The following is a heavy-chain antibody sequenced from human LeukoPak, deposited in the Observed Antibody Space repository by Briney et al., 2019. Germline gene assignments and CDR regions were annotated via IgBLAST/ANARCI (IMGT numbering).Heavy chain of an antibody. CDR2: ISGSGSTI. D-gene: IGHD3-22*01. Sequence: GGSLRLTCAASGFTFNAYNMNWLRQAPGKGLEWISYISGSGSTIYYADSVKGRFTIFRDNSKNTLYLQMNSLRAEDTAVYYCARLDSSEDYWGQGTLVTVSS. J-gene: IGHJ4*02. V-gene: IGHV3-48*01. CDR1: GFTFNAYN. CDR3: ARLDSSEDY.